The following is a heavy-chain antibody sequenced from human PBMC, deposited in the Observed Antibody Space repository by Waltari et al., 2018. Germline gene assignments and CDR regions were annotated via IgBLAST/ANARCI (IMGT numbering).Heavy chain of an antibody. J-gene: IGHJ4*02. D-gene: IGHD3-10*01. CDR1: GGSFSGYY. Sequence: QVQLQQWGAGLLKPSETLSLTCAVYGGSFSGYYWSWIRQPPGKGLEWIGEINHSGSTNYNPSLKSRFTISVDTSKNQFSLKLSSVTAADTAVYYCARGYYGSGSYLTNWGQGTLVTVSS. CDR2: INHSGST. CDR3: ARGYYGSGSYLTN. V-gene: IGHV4-34*01.